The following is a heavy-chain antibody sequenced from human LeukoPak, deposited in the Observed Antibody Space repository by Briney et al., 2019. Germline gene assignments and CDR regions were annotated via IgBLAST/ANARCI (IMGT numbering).Heavy chain of an antibody. CDR3: AGGHSRRSSGYYPSAYYGMDV. J-gene: IGHJ6*02. CDR1: GGSFSGYY. CDR2: INHSGST. V-gene: IGHV4-34*01. D-gene: IGHD3-22*01. Sequence: KASETLSLTCAVYGGSFSGYYWSWIRQPPGKGLEWIGEINHSGSTNYNPSLKSRVTISVDTSKNQFSLKLSSVTAADTAGYYCAGGHSRRSSGYYPSAYYGMDVWGQGTTVTVSS.